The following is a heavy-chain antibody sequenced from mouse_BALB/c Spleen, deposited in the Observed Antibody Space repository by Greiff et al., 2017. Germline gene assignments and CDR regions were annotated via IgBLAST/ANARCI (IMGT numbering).Heavy chain of an antibody. J-gene: IGHJ4*01. Sequence: QVQLKESGAELARPGASVKMSCKASGYTFTSYTMHWVKQGPGQGLEWIGYINPSSGYTNYNQKFKDKATLTADKSSSTAYMQLSSLTSEDSEVYYCARSYDYDYAMDYWGQGTSVTVSS. CDR1: GYTFTSYT. CDR3: ARSYDYDYAMDY. CDR2: INPSSGYT. D-gene: IGHD2-4*01. V-gene: IGHV1-4*01.